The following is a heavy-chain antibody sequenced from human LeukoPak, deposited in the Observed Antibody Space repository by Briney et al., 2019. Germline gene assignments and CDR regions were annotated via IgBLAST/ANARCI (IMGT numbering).Heavy chain of an antibody. Sequence: GGSLRLSCAASGFTFSSYSMNWVRQAPGKGLEWVSSISSSSSYIYYADSVKGRFTISRDNAKNSLYLQMNSLRAEDTAVYYCARNRSHYAFDIWGQGTMVTVSS. CDR2: ISSSSSYI. D-gene: IGHD1-26*01. CDR3: ARNRSHYAFDI. V-gene: IGHV3-21*01. CDR1: GFTFSSYS. J-gene: IGHJ3*02.